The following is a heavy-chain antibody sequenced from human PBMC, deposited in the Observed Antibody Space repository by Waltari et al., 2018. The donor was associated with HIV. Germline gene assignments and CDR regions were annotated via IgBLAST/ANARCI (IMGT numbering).Heavy chain of an antibody. CDR1: GYSFPNSW. V-gene: IGHV5-51*01. J-gene: IGHJ6*02. Sequence: EVQLVQPGAEVKTPGASLQISCKGSGYSFPNSWTTWVRQMPGKGLEWMGIIYPGDSDTTYSPSFQGQVTISADKSISTAYLQWSSLKASDTAMYFCARRGDYFDSSGYYYGVGMDVWGQGTTVTVSS. CDR2: IYPGDSDT. CDR3: ARRGDYFDSSGYYYGVGMDV. D-gene: IGHD3-22*01.